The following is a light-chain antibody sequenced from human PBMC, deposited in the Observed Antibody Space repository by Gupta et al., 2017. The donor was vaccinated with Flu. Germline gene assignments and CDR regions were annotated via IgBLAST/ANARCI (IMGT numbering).Light chain of an antibody. J-gene: IGKJ4*01. CDR1: ESIGDY. CDR2: HAS. Sequence: TLSLSPGVTATLSCRTSESIGDYLSWFQQKPGQAPRLLIYHASKRATGIPPRFSGSGSGTEFTLTISSLEPEDFAIYYCQQRSFWPLTFGRGTKVDIK. V-gene: IGKV3-11*01. CDR3: QQRSFWPLT.